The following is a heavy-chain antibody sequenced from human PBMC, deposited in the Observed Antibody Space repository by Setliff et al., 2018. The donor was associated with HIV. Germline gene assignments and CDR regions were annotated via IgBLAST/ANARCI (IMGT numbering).Heavy chain of an antibody. Sequence: SETLSLTCTVSGGAISSGSYYWSWIRQPAGKGLEWTGQIYTSGSTHYNPSLKSRVTISVDTSKNQFSLKLSSVTAADTAVYYCARDAGYCGGDCYPMVLDVWGKGTTVTVSS. CDR3: ARDAGYCGGDCYPMVLDV. V-gene: IGHV4-61*09. CDR2: IYTSGST. D-gene: IGHD2-21*01. CDR1: GGAISSGSYY. J-gene: IGHJ6*04.